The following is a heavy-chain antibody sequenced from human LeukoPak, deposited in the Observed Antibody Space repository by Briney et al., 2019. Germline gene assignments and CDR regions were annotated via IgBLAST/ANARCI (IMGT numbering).Heavy chain of an antibody. V-gene: IGHV4-34*01. J-gene: IGHJ3*02. CDR1: GGSFSGYY. CDR2: INHSGST. CDR3: ARVLAVAGPRGAFDI. D-gene: IGHD6-19*01. Sequence: PSETLSLTCAVYGGSFSGYYWSWIRQPPGKGLEWIGEINHSGSTNYNPSLKSRVTISVDTSKNQFSLKLSSVTAADTAVYYCARVLAVAGPRGAFDIWGQGTMVTVSS.